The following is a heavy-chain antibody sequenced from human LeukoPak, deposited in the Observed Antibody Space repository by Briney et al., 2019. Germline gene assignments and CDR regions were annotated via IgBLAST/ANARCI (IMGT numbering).Heavy chain of an antibody. J-gene: IGHJ4*02. Sequence: GGSLRLSCAASGSTFSSYWMSWVRQAPGKGLEWVANIKQDGSEKYYVDSVKGRFTISRDNAKNSLYLQMNSLRAEDTAVYYCARDTHPYGYWGQGTLVTVSS. V-gene: IGHV3-7*01. D-gene: IGHD3-10*01. CDR3: ARDTHPYGY. CDR2: IKQDGSEK. CDR1: GSTFSSYW.